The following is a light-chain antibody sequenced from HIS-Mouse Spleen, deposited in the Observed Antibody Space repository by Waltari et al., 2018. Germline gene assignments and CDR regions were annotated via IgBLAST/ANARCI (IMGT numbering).Light chain of an antibody. CDR1: QSLLHSNGYNY. Sequence: DIVMTQSPLSLPVTPGDPASIPCRSIQSLLHSNGYNYLDWYLQKPGQSPRLLIYLCSNRVSGVPDRFSGSGAGTDFTLKISRVEAEDVGVYYCMQALQSPFTFGPGTKVDIK. CDR2: LCS. J-gene: IGKJ3*01. CDR3: MQALQSPFT. V-gene: IGKV2-28*01.